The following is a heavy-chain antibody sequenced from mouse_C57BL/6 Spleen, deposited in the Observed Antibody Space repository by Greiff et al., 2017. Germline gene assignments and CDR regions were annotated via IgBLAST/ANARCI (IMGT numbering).Heavy chain of an antibody. CDR3: ARHGSSSAWFAY. Sequence: QVQLKQSGAELVKPGASVKMSCKASGYTFTTYPIEWMKQNHGKSLEWIGNFHPYNDDTKYNEKFKGKATLTVEKSSSTVYLERSRLTSDDSAVYYCARHGSSSAWFAYWGQGTLVTVSA. V-gene: IGHV1-47*01. D-gene: IGHD1-1*01. CDR1: GYTFTTYP. CDR2: FHPYNDDT. J-gene: IGHJ3*01.